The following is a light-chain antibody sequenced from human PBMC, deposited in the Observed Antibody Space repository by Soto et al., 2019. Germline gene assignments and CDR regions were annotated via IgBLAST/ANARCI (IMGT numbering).Light chain of an antibody. CDR3: SSYTTSSTLVV. J-gene: IGLJ2*01. V-gene: IGLV2-14*01. Sequence: QPVLTQPASVSGSPGQSITISCTGTSSDVGGYNYVSWYQQHPGKAPKVMIYDVSNRPSGVSNRFFGSKSGNTASLTISGLQAEDEADYYCSSYTTSSTLVVFGGGTKVTVL. CDR1: SSDVGGYNY. CDR2: DVS.